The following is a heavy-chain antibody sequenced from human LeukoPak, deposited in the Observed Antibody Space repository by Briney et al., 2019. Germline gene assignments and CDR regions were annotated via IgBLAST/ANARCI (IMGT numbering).Heavy chain of an antibody. CDR2: INHSGST. CDR1: GGSFSGYY. J-gene: IGHJ4*02. Sequence: PSETLSLTCAVYGGSFSGYYWSWIRQPPGKGLEWIGEINHSGSTNYNPSLKSRVTISVDTSKNHFSLKLSSVTAADTAVYYCARGTVTTPKANFDYWGQGTLVTVSS. V-gene: IGHV4-34*01. CDR3: ARGTVTTPKANFDY. D-gene: IGHD4-17*01.